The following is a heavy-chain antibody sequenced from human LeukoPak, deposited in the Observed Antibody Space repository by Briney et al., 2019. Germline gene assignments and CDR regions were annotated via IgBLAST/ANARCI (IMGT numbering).Heavy chain of an antibody. CDR3: AKDKGGGSWPDAFDI. V-gene: IGHV3-33*06. CDR1: GFTFSSYG. CDR2: VWYDGSNE. D-gene: IGHD2-15*01. Sequence: PGGSLRLSCAASGFTFSSYGMHWVRQAPGKGLEGVAVVWYDGSNEYYADSVKGRFTISRDNSKNTLYLQMNSLRAEDTAVYYCAKDKGGGSWPDAFDIWGQGTMVTVSS. J-gene: IGHJ3*02.